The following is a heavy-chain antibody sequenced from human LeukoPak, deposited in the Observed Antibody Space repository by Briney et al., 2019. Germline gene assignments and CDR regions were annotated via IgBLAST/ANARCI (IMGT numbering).Heavy chain of an antibody. CDR1: GYIFTSYW. Sequence: PGASLQISCKGSGYIFTSYWIGWVRQLPGKGLEWMGIIYPGDSDTRYSPSFQGQVTISADKSISTSYLQWSSLKASDTAMYYCAGAYYDSSGYYWGFDYWGQGTLVTVSS. V-gene: IGHV5-51*01. CDR2: IYPGDSDT. J-gene: IGHJ4*02. CDR3: AGAYYDSSGYYWGFDY. D-gene: IGHD3-22*01.